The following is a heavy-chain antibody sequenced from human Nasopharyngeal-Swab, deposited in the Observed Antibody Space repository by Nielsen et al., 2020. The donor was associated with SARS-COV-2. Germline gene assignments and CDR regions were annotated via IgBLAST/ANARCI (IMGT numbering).Heavy chain of an antibody. CDR1: GFRFNDYA. Sequence: SLKISCTVSGFRFNDYAMHWVRQGPGKGLERVSSISWNSETIEHADSVKGRFTISRDMRKNCLYLQMNSLRPEDTAVYYCAFLAGDYYDSSGYYPHYYGMDVWGQGTTVTVSS. V-gene: IGHV3-9*01. CDR2: ISWNSETI. D-gene: IGHD3-22*01. CDR3: AFLAGDYYDSSGYYPHYYGMDV. J-gene: IGHJ6*02.